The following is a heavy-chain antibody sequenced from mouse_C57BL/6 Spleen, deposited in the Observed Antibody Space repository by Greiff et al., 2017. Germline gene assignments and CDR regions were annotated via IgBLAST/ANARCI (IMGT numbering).Heavy chain of an antibody. D-gene: IGHD2-2*01. Sequence: QVQLQQSGAELVRPGASVTLSCKASGYTFTDYEMHWVKQTPVHGLEWIGAINPETGGTAYNQKFKGKAILTADKSSSTAYMELRSLTSEDSAVYYCTRWGYDWGQGTLVTVSA. V-gene: IGHV1-15*01. CDR2: INPETGGT. CDR3: TRWGYD. CDR1: GYTFTDYE. J-gene: IGHJ3*01.